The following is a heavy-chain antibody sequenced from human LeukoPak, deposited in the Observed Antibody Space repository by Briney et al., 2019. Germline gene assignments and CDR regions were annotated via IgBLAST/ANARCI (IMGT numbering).Heavy chain of an antibody. D-gene: IGHD1-26*01. CDR2: IYHSGST. Sequence: SETLSLTCGVSGGSISSSNWWSWVRQPPGKGLEWIGEIYHSGSTNYNPSLKSRVTISVDKSKNQFSLKLSSVTAADTAVYYCARSLPAVGAFDIWGQGTMVTVSS. V-gene: IGHV4-4*02. CDR3: ARSLPAVGAFDI. J-gene: IGHJ3*02. CDR1: GGSISSSNW.